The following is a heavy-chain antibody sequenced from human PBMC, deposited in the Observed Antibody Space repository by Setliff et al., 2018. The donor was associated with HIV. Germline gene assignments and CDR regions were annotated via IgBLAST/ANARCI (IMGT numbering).Heavy chain of an antibody. D-gene: IGHD3-22*01. J-gene: IGHJ6*02. CDR3: ARRGDSSSYLYYYGMDV. CDR2: IYTSGST. CDR1: GDSISSYY. Sequence: SETLSLTCTVSGDSISSYYWSWIRQPPGKGLEWIGYIYTSGSTNYNPSLKSRVTISVDTSKNHFSLKLSSVTAADTAVYYCARRGDSSSYLYYYGMDVWGRGTTVTVSS. V-gene: IGHV4-4*09.